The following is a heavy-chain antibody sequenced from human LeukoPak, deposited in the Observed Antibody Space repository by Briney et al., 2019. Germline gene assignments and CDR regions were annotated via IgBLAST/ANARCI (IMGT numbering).Heavy chain of an antibody. Sequence: PGGSLRLSCAASGFTFSGSAMHWVRQASGKGLEWVGRIRSKANSYATAYAASVKGRFTISRDDSKNTAYLQTNSLKTEDTAVYYCTRSPSSYSSSSEGDYWGQGTLVTVSS. CDR3: TRSPSSYSSSSEGDY. V-gene: IGHV3-73*01. CDR2: IRSKANSYAT. D-gene: IGHD6-6*01. J-gene: IGHJ4*02. CDR1: GFTFSGSA.